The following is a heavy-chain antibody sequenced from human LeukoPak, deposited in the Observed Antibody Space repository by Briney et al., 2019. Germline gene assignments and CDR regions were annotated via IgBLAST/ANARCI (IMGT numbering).Heavy chain of an antibody. Sequence: ASVKVSCKASGYTFTGYYMHWVRQAPGQGLEWMGWINPNSGGTDYAQKFQGRVTMTRDTSISTAYMELSRLRSDDTAVYYCAGDGDCSSTSCYLPWGQGTLVTVSS. V-gene: IGHV1-2*02. CDR3: AGDGDCSSTSCYLP. J-gene: IGHJ5*02. CDR2: INPNSGGT. D-gene: IGHD2-2*01. CDR1: GYTFTGYY.